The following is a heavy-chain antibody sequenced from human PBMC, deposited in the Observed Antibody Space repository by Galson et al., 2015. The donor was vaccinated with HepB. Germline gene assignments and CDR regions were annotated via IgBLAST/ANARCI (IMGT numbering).Heavy chain of an antibody. J-gene: IGHJ3*02. CDR2: IGGSGNSI. Sequence: SLRLSCAASGFTFSTYAMGWVRQVSGTGLEWVSGIGGSGNSIHYAESVKGRFTISRDNSKNTLYLQMNNLRGEDTAVYLCAKTRLNINDAFDMWGQGTVVTVSS. CDR1: GFTFSTYA. CDR3: AKTRLNINDAFDM. D-gene: IGHD1-14*01. V-gene: IGHV3-23*01.